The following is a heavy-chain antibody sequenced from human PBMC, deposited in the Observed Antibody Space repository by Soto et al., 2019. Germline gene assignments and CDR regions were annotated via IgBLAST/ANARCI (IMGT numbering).Heavy chain of an antibody. J-gene: IGHJ5*01. CDR2: ISGSGGST. CDR1: GFTFSSYA. V-gene: IGHV3-23*01. Sequence: GGSLRLSCAASGFTFSSYAMSWVRQAPGKGLEWVSAISGSGGSTYYADSAKGRFTISRDNSKNTLYLQMYSLRAEDTALYYCASSGSLYNWFGSWGQGTLVTVSS. CDR3: ASSGSLYNWFGS.